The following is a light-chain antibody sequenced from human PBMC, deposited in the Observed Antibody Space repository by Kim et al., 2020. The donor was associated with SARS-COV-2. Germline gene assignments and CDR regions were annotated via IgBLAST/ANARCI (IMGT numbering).Light chain of an antibody. CDR3: GTWDSSLSSVV. CDR1: SSNIGNNY. V-gene: IGLV1-51*01. J-gene: IGLJ2*01. CDR2: DNN. Sequence: GQKVTISCSGSSSNIGNNYVSWYQQLPGTAPKLLIYDNNKRPSGIPDRFSGSKSGTSATLGITGLQTGDEADYYCGTWDSSLSSVVFGGGTKLTVL.